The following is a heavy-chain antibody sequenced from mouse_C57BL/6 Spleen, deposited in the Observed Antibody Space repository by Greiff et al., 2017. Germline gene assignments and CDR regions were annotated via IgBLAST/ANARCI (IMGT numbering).Heavy chain of an antibody. J-gene: IGHJ2*01. V-gene: IGHV1-81*01. CDR3: ASTYGGYFDY. Sequence: QVQLQQSGAELARPGASVKMSCKASGYTFTSYGISWVKQRTGQGLEWIGEINPRSGSTNYNEKFKGKATLTADKSSSTAYMELRSLTSEDSAVYFCASTYGGYFDYWGQGTTLTVSS. CDR2: INPRSGST. D-gene: IGHD5-1*01. CDR1: GYTFTSYG.